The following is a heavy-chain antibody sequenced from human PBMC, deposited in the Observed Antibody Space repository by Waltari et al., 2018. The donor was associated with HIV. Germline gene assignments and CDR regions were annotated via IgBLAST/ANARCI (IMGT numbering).Heavy chain of an antibody. Sequence: QVQLVQSGAEVKKPGASVKVSCKASGYTFTSYYMHWVRQAPGQGLEWMGIINPSGGSTSYAQKFQGRVTMTRDTSTSTVYMELSSLRSEDTAVYYCARSPAVVVPAANWFDPWGQGTLVTVSS. CDR1: GYTFTSYY. CDR2: INPSGGST. D-gene: IGHD2-2*01. CDR3: ARSPAVVVPAANWFDP. J-gene: IGHJ5*02. V-gene: IGHV1-46*01.